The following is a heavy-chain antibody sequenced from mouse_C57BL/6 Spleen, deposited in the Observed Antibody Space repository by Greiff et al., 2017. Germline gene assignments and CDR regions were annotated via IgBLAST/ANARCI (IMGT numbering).Heavy chain of an antibody. CDR3: ASGGSSYPAWFAY. Sequence: VHVKQSGPELVKPGASVKIPCKASGYTFTDYNMDWVKQSHGKSLEWIGDINPNNGGTIYNQKFKGKATLTVDKSSSTAYMELRSLTSEDTAVYYCASGGSSYPAWFAYWGQGTLVTVSA. J-gene: IGHJ3*01. D-gene: IGHD1-1*01. V-gene: IGHV1-18*01. CDR2: INPNNGGT. CDR1: GYTFTDYN.